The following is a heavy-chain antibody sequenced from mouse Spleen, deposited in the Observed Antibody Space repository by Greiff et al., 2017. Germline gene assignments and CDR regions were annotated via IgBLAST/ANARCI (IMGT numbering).Heavy chain of an antibody. CDR1: GFTFSSYA. J-gene: IGHJ3*01. V-gene: IGHV5-4*01. D-gene: IGHD1-1*01. CDR2: ISDGGSYT. CDR3: AREDYYGSRGAWFAY. Sequence: EVQGVESGGGLVKPGGSLKLSCAASGFTFSSYAMSWVRQTPEKRLEWVATISDGGSYTYYPDNVKGRFTISRDNAKNNLYLQMSHLKSEDTAMYYCAREDYYGSRGAWFAYWGQGTLVTVSA.